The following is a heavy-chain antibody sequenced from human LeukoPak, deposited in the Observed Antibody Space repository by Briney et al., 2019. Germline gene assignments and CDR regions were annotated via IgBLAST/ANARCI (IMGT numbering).Heavy chain of an antibody. CDR3: AFDSVTTVTFDY. CDR1: GFTFSSYG. J-gene: IGHJ4*02. Sequence: QTGGSLRLSCAASGFTFSSYGMHWVRQTPGKGLEWVAFIQYDGSNKYYADSVKGRFTISRDNSKNTLYLQMNSLRAEDTAVYYCAFDSVTTVTFDYWGQGTLVTVSS. D-gene: IGHD4-11*01. V-gene: IGHV3-30*02. CDR2: IQYDGSNK.